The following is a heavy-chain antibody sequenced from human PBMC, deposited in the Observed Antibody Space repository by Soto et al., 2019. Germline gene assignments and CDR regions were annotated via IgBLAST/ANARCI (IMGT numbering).Heavy chain of an antibody. CDR2: ISGNGGST. V-gene: IGHV3-23*01. D-gene: IGHD3-10*01. J-gene: IGHJ4*02. Sequence: EAHLLESGGGVVQPGGSLRVSCTASGFNLSNYAMSWVRQVQGRGLEWISGISGNGGSTNYADSVKGRFTISRDKAENTLYLQMHSLRVEDTAVYYRASWAHPEGSLFFGPFDYWGQGALVTGSS. CDR1: GFNLSNYA. CDR3: ASWAHPEGSLFFGPFDY.